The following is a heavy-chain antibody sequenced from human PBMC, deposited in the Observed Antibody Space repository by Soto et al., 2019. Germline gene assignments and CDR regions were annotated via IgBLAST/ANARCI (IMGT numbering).Heavy chain of an antibody. Sequence: SETLSLTCTVSGGSISSGGYYWSWIRQHPGKGLEWIGYIYYSGSTYYNPSLKSRVTISVDTSKNQFSLKLSSVTAADTAVYYCAREFSAYYDFWSGPRGWFDPWGQGTLVTVSS. CDR2: IYYSGST. V-gene: IGHV4-31*03. CDR3: AREFSAYYDFWSGPRGWFDP. D-gene: IGHD3-3*01. CDR1: GGSISSGGYY. J-gene: IGHJ5*02.